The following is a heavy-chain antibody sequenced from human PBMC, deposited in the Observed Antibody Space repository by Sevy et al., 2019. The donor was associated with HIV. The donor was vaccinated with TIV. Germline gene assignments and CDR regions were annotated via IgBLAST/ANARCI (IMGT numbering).Heavy chain of an antibody. CDR1: GGSISSSSYY. CDR2: IYYSGST. J-gene: IGHJ4*02. Sequence: SETLSLTCTVSGGSISSSSYYWGWIRQPPGKGLEWIGSIYYSGSTYYNPSLKSRVTISVDTSKNQFSLKLSSVTAADTAVYYCARRPFGGDSSGYYYDYWGQGTLVTVSS. CDR3: ARRPFGGDSSGYYYDY. D-gene: IGHD3-22*01. V-gene: IGHV4-39*01.